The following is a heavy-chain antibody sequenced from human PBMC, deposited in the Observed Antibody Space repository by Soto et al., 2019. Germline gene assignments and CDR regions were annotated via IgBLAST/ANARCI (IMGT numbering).Heavy chain of an antibody. CDR3: ARGGSSYYESLGYYYLDY. V-gene: IGHV3-21*01. Sequence: LRLSCAASGFTFSSHTMNWVRQAPGKGLEWVSSISGSSTYIYSADSVKGRFTISRDNAKNSLYLQMNSLRAEDTAVYYCARGGSSYYESLGYYYLDYWGQGALVTVSS. J-gene: IGHJ4*02. D-gene: IGHD3-22*01. CDR1: GFTFSSHT. CDR2: ISGSSTYI.